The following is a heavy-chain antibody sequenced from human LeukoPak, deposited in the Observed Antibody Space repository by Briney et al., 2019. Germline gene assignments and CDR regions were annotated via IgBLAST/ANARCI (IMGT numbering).Heavy chain of an antibody. CDR2: ISSSSSYI. J-gene: IGHJ4*02. D-gene: IGHD3-10*01. CDR1: EFTFSSYS. V-gene: IGHV3-21*01. Sequence: GGSLRLSCAASEFTFSSYSMNWVRQAPGKGLEWVTSISSSSSYIYYADSVKGRFTISRDNAKNSLYLQRNSLRAEDTAVYYCARDGSGTTNFDYWGQGTLVTVSS. CDR3: ARDGSGTTNFDY.